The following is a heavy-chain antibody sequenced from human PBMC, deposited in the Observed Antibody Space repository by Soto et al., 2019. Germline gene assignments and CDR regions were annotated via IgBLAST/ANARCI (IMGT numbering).Heavy chain of an antibody. D-gene: IGHD2-8*02. CDR3: ATYSDCTGGGCSANPDH. CDR1: GFTFSGYW. Sequence: DVHLVESGGGLVQPGGSLRLSCVASGFTFSGYWMSWVRQAPGKGLEWVATIKTDGGEEYYVDSVRGRFTISRDNARASLFLQMNGLRVEDTAIYYCATYSDCTGGGCSANPDHWGQGTLVTVSS. J-gene: IGHJ4*02. V-gene: IGHV3-7*01. CDR2: IKTDGGEE.